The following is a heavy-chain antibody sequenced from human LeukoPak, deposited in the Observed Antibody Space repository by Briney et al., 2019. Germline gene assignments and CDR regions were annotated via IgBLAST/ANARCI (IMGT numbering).Heavy chain of an antibody. CDR2: IYYSGST. V-gene: IGHV4-59*01. J-gene: IGHJ4*02. CDR1: GGSINSYY. CDR3: ARVERTLFVFDN. Sequence: SETLSLTCTVSGGSINSYYWSWIRQPPGKGLEWIGYIYYSGSTNYNPSLKSRVTISVDTSKNQFSLKLSSVTAADTAVYYCARVERTLFVFDNWGQGTLVTVSS. D-gene: IGHD1-26*01.